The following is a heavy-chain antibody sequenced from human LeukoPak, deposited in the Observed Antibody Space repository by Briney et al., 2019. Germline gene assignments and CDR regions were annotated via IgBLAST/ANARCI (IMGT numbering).Heavy chain of an antibody. CDR3: VREYCGGDCYTDF. Sequence: GASLRLSCAASGFTFSLYWMHWVRQTPGKGLVWVSRLNSVGSIKTYADSVKGRFTISRDNAKNTLYLQMNSLRSEDTALYYCVREYCGGDCYTDFWGQGTLVTVSS. CDR1: GFTFSLYW. CDR2: LNSVGSIK. V-gene: IGHV3-74*01. J-gene: IGHJ4*02. D-gene: IGHD2-21*02.